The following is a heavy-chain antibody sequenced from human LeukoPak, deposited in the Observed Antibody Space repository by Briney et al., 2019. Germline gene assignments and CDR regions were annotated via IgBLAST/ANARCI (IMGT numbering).Heavy chain of an antibody. J-gene: IGHJ6*03. CDR1: GYSISSGYY. D-gene: IGHD3-10*01. V-gene: IGHV4-38-2*02. CDR2: IYHSGST. CDR3: ARGLVGSGYYYYYMDV. Sequence: SETLSLTCTVSGYSISSGYYWGWIRQPPGKGLEWIGSIYHSGSTYYNPSLKSRVTISVDTSKNQFSLKLSSVTAADTAVYYCARGLVGSGYYYYYMDVWGKGTTVTVSS.